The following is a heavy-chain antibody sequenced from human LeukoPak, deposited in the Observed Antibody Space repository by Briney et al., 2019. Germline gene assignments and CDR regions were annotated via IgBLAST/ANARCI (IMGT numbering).Heavy chain of an antibody. CDR1: GYTLTELS. D-gene: IGHD3-22*01. V-gene: IGHV1-24*01. Sequence: GASVKVSCKVSGYTLTELSMHWVRQAPGKGLEWMGGFDPEDGETIYAQKFQGKVTMTEDTSTDTAYMELSSLRSEDTAVYYCATVRNYYDSSVPPDYWGQGTLVTVSS. CDR3: ATVRNYYDSSVPPDY. CDR2: FDPEDGET. J-gene: IGHJ4*02.